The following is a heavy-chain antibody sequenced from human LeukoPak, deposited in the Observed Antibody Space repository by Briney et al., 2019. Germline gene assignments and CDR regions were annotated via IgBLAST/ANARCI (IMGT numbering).Heavy chain of an antibody. V-gene: IGHV5-51*01. CDR2: IYPGDSDT. CDR1: GYSFTSYW. D-gene: IGHD2-2*01. J-gene: IGHJ3*02. CDR3: ARRKSGEGYCSSTSCLNDTFDI. Sequence: GESLKISCKGSGYSFTSYWIGWVRQMPGKGLEWMGIIYPGDSDTRYSPSFQGQVTISADKSISTAYLQWSSLKASDTAMYYCARRKSGEGYCSSTSCLNDTFDIWGQGTMVTVSS.